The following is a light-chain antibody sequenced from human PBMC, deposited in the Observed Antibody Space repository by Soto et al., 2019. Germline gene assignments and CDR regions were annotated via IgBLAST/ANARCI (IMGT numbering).Light chain of an antibody. CDR2: EVS. CDR3: SSFAGSNNVV. V-gene: IGLV2-8*01. CDR1: SSDVGGSNY. Sequence: QSALTQPPSASGSPGQSVTISCTGTSSDVGGSNYVSWYQQHPGTAPKLMIYEVSKRPSGVPDRFSGSKSGNTASLTVSGLQAEDEADYYCSSFAGSNNVVFGGGTKLTV. J-gene: IGLJ2*01.